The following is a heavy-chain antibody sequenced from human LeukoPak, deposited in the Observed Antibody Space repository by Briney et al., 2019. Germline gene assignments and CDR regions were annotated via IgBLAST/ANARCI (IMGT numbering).Heavy chain of an antibody. CDR2: IYTSGST. Sequence: SETLSLTCTVSGGSLSSGRYYWSWLRQPAGKGLEWIARIYTSGSTNYNPSLKSRVTISVDTSKHQFSLKLSSVTAADTAMYCCAREAIAAAGTRYYFYYYMDVWGKGTTVTISS. D-gene: IGHD6-13*01. CDR1: GGSLSSGRYY. CDR3: AREAIAAAGTRYYFYYYMDV. J-gene: IGHJ6*03. V-gene: IGHV4-61*02.